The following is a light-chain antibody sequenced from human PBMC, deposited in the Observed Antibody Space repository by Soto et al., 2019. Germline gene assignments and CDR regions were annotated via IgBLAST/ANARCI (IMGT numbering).Light chain of an antibody. CDR3: CSYAGSSTYV. V-gene: IGLV2-23*01. CDR1: SSDVGRYNI. CDR2: EGS. Sequence: QSSLPQPASVSGSPGQSITISCTGTSSDVGRYNIVSWYQQHPGKAPKLMIYEGSKRPSGVSNRFSGSKSGNTASLTISGLQAEDEADYYCCSYAGSSTYVVGNGTKVTVL. J-gene: IGLJ1*01.